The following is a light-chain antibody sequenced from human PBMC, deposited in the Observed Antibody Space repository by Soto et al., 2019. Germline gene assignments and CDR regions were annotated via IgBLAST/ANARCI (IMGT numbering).Light chain of an antibody. V-gene: IGKV1-5*01. J-gene: IGKJ5*01. CDR2: DAS. CDR3: QQTSSTPVT. CDR1: HSISSS. Sequence: DIHMTQSPSTLSASVLDIVTITFLASHSISSSLAWYQQKPGKAPKLLIYDASSLDIGVPSRFSGSGSGTEFTLTISSLQPDDFATYYCQQTSSTPVTFGQGTRLEIK.